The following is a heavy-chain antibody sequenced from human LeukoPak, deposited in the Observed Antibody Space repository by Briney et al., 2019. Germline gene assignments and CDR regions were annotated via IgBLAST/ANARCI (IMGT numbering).Heavy chain of an antibody. CDR1: GYTFTSYY. CDR2: INPNSGGS. Sequence: ASVKVSCKASGYTFTSYYMHWVRQAPGQGLEWMGWINPNSGGSNYAQKFQGRVTMTRDTSISTAYMELSRLRSADTAVYYCARVPSRYCSSTSCYTNFDYWGQGTLVTVSS. CDR3: ARVPSRYCSSTSCYTNFDY. J-gene: IGHJ4*02. D-gene: IGHD2-2*02. V-gene: IGHV1-2*02.